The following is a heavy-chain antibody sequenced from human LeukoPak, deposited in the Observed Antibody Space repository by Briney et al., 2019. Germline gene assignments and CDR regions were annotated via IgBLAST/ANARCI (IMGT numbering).Heavy chain of an antibody. CDR3: ARDPSNWNYIMQN. CDR2: ISADTVNT. J-gene: IGHJ4*02. V-gene: IGHV1-18*01. CDR1: GYTFSSFG. D-gene: IGHD1-7*01. Sequence: GASVKVSCKATGYTFSSFGISWVRQAPGQGLEWLGWISADTVNTKYTEKLQGRVTMTRDTSTSTAYMELKSLRSDDTAVYYCARDPSNWNYIMQNWGQGTLVTVSS.